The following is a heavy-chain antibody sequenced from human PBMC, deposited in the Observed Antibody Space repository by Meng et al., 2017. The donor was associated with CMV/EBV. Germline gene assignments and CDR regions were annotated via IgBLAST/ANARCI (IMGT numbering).Heavy chain of an antibody. J-gene: IGHJ5*02. V-gene: IGHV4-34*01. CDR1: GSFSCYD. Sequence: GSFSCYDWSWIRQPPGKGLEWIGEINHSGSTNYNPSLKSRVTISVDTSKNQFSLKLSSVTAADTAVYYCARKRQGFRGDYVWNWFDPWGQGTLVTVSS. D-gene: IGHD4-17*01. CDR2: INHSGST. CDR3: ARKRQGFRGDYVWNWFDP.